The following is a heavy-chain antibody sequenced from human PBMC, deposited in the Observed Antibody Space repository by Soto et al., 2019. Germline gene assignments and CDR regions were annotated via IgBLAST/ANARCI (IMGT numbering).Heavy chain of an antibody. CDR1: GGSITSSNW. CDR3: ARTMVRGVLVEFDP. Sequence: SVTCAVAGGSITSSNWWRWVRKPPGKGLEWIGEIYHSGSTNYNPSLKSRVTISVDKSKNQFSLKLSSVTAADTAVYYCARTMVRGVLVEFDPWGQGTLVTVSS. V-gene: IGHV4-4*02. CDR2: IYHSGST. D-gene: IGHD3-10*01. J-gene: IGHJ5*02.